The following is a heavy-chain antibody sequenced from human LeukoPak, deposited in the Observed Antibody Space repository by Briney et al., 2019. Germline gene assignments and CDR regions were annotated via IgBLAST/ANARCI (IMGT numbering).Heavy chain of an antibody. D-gene: IGHD3-9*01. Sequence: GGSLRLSCAASGFTFSSYAMSWVRQAPGKGLEWVSAISGSGGSTYYADSVKGRFTISRDNSKNTLYLQMNSLRAEDTAVYYCAKGFDWSPTVSGSRSDYWGQGTLVTVSS. J-gene: IGHJ4*02. CDR3: AKGFDWSPTVSGSRSDY. V-gene: IGHV3-23*01. CDR1: GFTFSSYA. CDR2: ISGSGGST.